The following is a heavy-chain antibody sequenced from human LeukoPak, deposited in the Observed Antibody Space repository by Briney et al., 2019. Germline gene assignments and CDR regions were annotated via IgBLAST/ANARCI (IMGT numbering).Heavy chain of an antibody. CDR3: ARVDSSSWAYYYYGMDV. CDR2: ISYDGSNK. J-gene: IGHJ6*02. Sequence: PGGSLRLSCAASGLTFSSYAMHWVRQAPGKGLEWVAVISYDGSNKYYADSVMGRFTISRDNSKNTLYLQMNSLRAEDTAVYYCARVDSSSWAYYYYGMDVWGQGTTVTVSS. D-gene: IGHD6-13*01. CDR1: GLTFSSYA. V-gene: IGHV3-30-3*01.